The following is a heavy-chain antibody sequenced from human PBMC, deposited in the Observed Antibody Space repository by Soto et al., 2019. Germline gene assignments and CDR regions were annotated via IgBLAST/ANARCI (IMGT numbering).Heavy chain of an antibody. J-gene: IGHJ4*02. D-gene: IGHD3-16*02. V-gene: IGHV3-30*18. CDR3: VKDRLAVIYRFDK. CDR2: ISSDGSET. CDR1: GFIFNNYG. Sequence: LRLSCAASGFIFNNYGMHWVRQAPGKGLEWVAVISSDGSETYYGDSAKGRFTISRDNSKKILFLETPSVRFEDTGVYYCVKDRLAVIYRFDKWGRGTLVTVSS.